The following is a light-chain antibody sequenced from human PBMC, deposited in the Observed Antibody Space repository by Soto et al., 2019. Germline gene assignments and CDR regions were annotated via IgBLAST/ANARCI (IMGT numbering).Light chain of an antibody. CDR3: QQYNNWPYT. Sequence: EIVLPQSPVALSASPGERAALSCRASQSVGRNFAWYQQRPGQAPRVLIYGTSTRATGVPARFSGSGSGTDFTLTISSLQSEDFAVYYCQQYNNWPYTFGQGTRLEIK. CDR1: QSVGRN. CDR2: GTS. J-gene: IGKJ2*01. V-gene: IGKV3-15*01.